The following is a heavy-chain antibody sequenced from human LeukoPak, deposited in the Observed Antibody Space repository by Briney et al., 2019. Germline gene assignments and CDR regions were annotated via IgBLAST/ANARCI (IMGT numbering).Heavy chain of an antibody. D-gene: IGHD2-15*01. Sequence: GGSLRLSCAASGFTFSSYSMNWVRQAPGKGLEWVSSISSSSSYIYYADSVKGRFTISRDNANNSLYLQMNSLRAEDTAVYYCAREYCSGGSCYDYYYYGMDVWGKGTTVTVSS. V-gene: IGHV3-21*01. CDR3: AREYCSGGSCYDYYYYGMDV. CDR2: ISSSSSYI. CDR1: GFTFSSYS. J-gene: IGHJ6*04.